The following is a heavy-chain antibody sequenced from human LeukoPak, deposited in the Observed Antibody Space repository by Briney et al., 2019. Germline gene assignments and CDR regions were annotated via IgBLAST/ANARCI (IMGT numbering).Heavy chain of an antibody. CDR2: MNPNSGNT. CDR1: GYTFTSYD. CDR3: ATSYGDYANNDY. Sequence: ASVKVSRKASGYTFTSYDINWVRQAAGQGLEWMGWMNPNSGNTGYAQKFQGRVTMTGNTSISTAYMELSSLRSEDTAVYYCATSYGDYANNDYWGQGTLVTVSS. D-gene: IGHD4-17*01. V-gene: IGHV1-8*01. J-gene: IGHJ4*02.